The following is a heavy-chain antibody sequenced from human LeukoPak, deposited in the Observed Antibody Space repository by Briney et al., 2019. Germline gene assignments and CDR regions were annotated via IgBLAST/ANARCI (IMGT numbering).Heavy chain of an antibody. CDR1: GGSISSYY. CDR2: IYTSGST. Sequence: PSETLSLTCTVSGGSISSYYWSWIRQPAGKGLEWIGRIYTSGSTNYNPSLKSRATMSVDTSKNQFSLKLSSVTAADTAVYYCARDSALHQHYFDYWGQGTLVTVSS. V-gene: IGHV4-4*07. J-gene: IGHJ4*02. CDR3: ARDSALHQHYFDY.